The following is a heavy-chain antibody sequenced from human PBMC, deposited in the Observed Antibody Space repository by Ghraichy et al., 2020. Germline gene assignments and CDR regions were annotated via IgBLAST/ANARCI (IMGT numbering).Heavy chain of an antibody. V-gene: IGHV1-8*01. J-gene: IGHJ6*02. Sequence: ASVKVSCKASGYTFTSYDINWVRQATGQGLEWMGWMNPNSGNTGYAQKFQGRVTMTRNTSISTAYMELSSLRSEDTAVYYCARWDLPYYDFWSGYSSVGYYYYYGMDVGGQGTTVTVSS. CDR2: MNPNSGNT. CDR1: GYTFTSYD. CDR3: ARWDLPYYDFWSGYSSVGYYYYYGMDV. D-gene: IGHD3-3*01.